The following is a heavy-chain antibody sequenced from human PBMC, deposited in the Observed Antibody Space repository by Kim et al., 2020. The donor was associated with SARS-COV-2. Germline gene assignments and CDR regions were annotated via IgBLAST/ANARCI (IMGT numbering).Heavy chain of an antibody. Sequence: NSNPPLKGRVTISLDRSKTQFSLKLNSVTAADTAVYYCARELSTWPNWFDPWGPGALVTVSS. CDR3: ARELSTWPNWFDP. J-gene: IGHJ5*02. V-gene: IGHV4-59*01.